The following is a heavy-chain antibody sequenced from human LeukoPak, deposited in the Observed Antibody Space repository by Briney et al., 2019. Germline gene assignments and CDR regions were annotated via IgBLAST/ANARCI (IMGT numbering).Heavy chain of an antibody. V-gene: IGHV3-48*03. CDR2: ISSVGTTT. J-gene: IGHJ4*02. CDR1: GFTFSSYE. Sequence: GGSLRLSCAASGFTFSSYEMNWVSQAPGKGLEWVSYISSVGTTTYYADSVKGRFTISRDNAKNTLYLQMNSLRAEDTAVYYCAAPGNYGSGPFDFWGQGTLVTVSS. CDR3: AAPGNYGSGPFDF. D-gene: IGHD3-10*01.